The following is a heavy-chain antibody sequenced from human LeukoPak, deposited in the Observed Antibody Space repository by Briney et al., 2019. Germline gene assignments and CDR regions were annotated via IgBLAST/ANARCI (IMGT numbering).Heavy chain of an antibody. J-gene: IGHJ4*02. CDR3: AKDRDIVVVPAPYPNY. V-gene: IGHV3-7*01. Sequence: GGSLRLSCAGSGFTFSSYWMTWVRQAPGKGLEWVANIKQDGSEKYYVDSVKGRFTISRDNAKNSLYLQMNSLRAEDTAVYYCAKDRDIVVVPAPYPNYWGQGTLVTVSS. D-gene: IGHD2-2*01. CDR2: IKQDGSEK. CDR1: GFTFSSYW.